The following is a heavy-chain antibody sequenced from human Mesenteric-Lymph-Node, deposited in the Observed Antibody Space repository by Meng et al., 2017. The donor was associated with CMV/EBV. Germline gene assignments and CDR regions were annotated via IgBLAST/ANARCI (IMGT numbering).Heavy chain of an antibody. D-gene: IGHD3/OR15-3a*01. Sequence: WAASVFTVSSNYMSWVRQAPGKGLEWVSLINSGANTYYADSVRGRFTISRDNSKNTLYLQMNTLRAEDTAVYYCARSRSPSDYYFDYWGQGTLVTVSS. V-gene: IGHV3-53*05. CDR2: INSGANT. CDR1: VFTVSSNY. CDR3: ARSRSPSDYYFDY. J-gene: IGHJ4*02.